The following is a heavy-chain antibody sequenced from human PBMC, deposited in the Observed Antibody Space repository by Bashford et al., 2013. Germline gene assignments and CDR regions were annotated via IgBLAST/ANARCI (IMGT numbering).Heavy chain of an antibody. J-gene: IGHJ6*02. CDR3: ARDRSILRFLEWLTYYGMDV. CDR2: ISGDGGAT. Sequence: GGSLRLSCAASGFTFSTYAISWVRQAPGKGLEWVSIISGDGGATFYADSVKGRFSISRDNSKNTLYLQMNSLRAEDTAVYYCARDRSILRFLEWLTYYGMDVWGQGTTVTVSS. CDR1: GFTFSTYA. D-gene: IGHD3-3*01. V-gene: IGHV3-23*01.